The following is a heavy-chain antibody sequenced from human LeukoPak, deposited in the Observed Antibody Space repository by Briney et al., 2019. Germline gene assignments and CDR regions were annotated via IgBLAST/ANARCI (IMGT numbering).Heavy chain of an antibody. J-gene: IGHJ6*02. CDR2: INHSGST. V-gene: IGHV4-34*01. Sequence: SETLSLTCAVYGGSFSGYYWSWIRQPPGKGLEWIGEINHSGSTNYNPPLKSRVTISVDTSKNQFSLKLSSVTAADTAVYYCARIKGSPAYYYYGMDVWGQGTTVTVSS. CDR1: GGSFSGYY. CDR3: ARIKGSPAYYYYGMDV.